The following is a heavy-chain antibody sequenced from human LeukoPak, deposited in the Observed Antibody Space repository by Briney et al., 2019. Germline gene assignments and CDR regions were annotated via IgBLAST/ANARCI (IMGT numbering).Heavy chain of an antibody. Sequence: GGSLRLSCAASGFTFSSYGLSWVRQAPGKGLEWVSAISGSGGSTYYADSVKGRFTISRDNSKNTLYLQMNSLRAEDTAVYYCVKNYYDSSPTRGFFDYWGQGTLVTVSS. CDR3: VKNYYDSSPTRGFFDY. CDR1: GFTFSSYG. J-gene: IGHJ4*02. CDR2: ISGSGGST. D-gene: IGHD3-22*01. V-gene: IGHV3-23*01.